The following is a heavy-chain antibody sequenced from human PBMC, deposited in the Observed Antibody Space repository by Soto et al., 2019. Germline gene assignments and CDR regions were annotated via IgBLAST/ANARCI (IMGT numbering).Heavy chain of an antibody. CDR2: ISSSSSYI. V-gene: IGHV3-21*01. CDR3: ARDHSSSSLYRLPGY. D-gene: IGHD6-6*01. CDR1: GFTFSSYS. J-gene: IGHJ4*02. Sequence: EVQLVESGGGLVKPGGSLRLSCAASGFTFSSYSMNWVRQAPGKGLEWVSSISSSSSYIYYADSVKGRFTISRDNAKNSLYLQMNSLRAEDTAVYYCARDHSSSSLYRLPGYWGQGTLVTVSS.